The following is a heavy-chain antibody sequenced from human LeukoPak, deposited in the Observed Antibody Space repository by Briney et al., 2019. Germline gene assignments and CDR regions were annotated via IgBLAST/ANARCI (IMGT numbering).Heavy chain of an antibody. CDR1: GFTFSSYG. CDR2: IWYDGSNK. J-gene: IGHJ4*02. Sequence: GRSLRLSCAASGFTFSSYGMHWVRQAPGKGLEWVAVIWYDGSNKYYADSVKGRFTISRDNSKNTLYLQMNSLRAEDTAVYYCARGYDSGNDFDYWGQGTLVTVSS. CDR3: ARGYDSGNDFDY. D-gene: IGHD3-10*01. V-gene: IGHV3-33*01.